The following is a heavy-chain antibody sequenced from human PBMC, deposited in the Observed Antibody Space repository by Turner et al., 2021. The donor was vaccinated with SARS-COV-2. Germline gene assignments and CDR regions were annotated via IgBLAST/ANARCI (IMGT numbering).Heavy chain of an antibody. V-gene: IGHV1-2*02. CDR2: INPNSGGT. CDR3: ARGPRGYDFWSGCPNWFDP. J-gene: IGHJ5*02. D-gene: IGHD3-3*01. CDR1: EYPFSGYH. Sequence: QVQLVQSGAEVKKPAASAKVSCKASEYPFSGYHMHWVGQAPGQGLEWMGWINPNSGGTNYAQKLQGRVTMTSDTSISTAYMELSRLRSDDTAVYYCARGPRGYDFWSGCPNWFDPWGQGTLVTVSS.